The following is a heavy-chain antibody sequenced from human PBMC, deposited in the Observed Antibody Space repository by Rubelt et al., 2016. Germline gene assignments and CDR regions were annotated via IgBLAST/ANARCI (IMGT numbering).Heavy chain of an antibody. D-gene: IGHD2-8*01. CDR1: GGSFSFYY. CDR2: INHSGNT. CDR3: ARGLAAGCHMDV. V-gene: IGHV4-34*01. J-gene: IGHJ6*03. Sequence: QVQLQQWGAGLLKPSETLSLTCAVSGGSFSFYYWSWIRQPPGKGLEWIGEINHSGNTNYNPSLRSRVTITVDTSKTQFPLKLSAVTAADTAVYYCARGLAAGCHMDVWGKGTTVTVSS.